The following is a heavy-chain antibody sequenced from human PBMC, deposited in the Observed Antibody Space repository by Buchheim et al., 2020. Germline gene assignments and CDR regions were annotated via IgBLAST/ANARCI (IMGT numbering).Heavy chain of an antibody. CDR3: ARVWGGYQLDY. CDR1: GYRITGYD. V-gene: IGHV1-46*04. Sequence: QVQLVQSGAEVKRPGASVKISCKPSGYRITGYDLHWVRQAPGLGLEWMAVVHPTSDVTTFSPRLQGRVVMTRDTSTTPFYMELNSLTSEGTAVYFCARVWGGYQLDYWGQGTL. CDR2: VHPTSDVT. D-gene: IGHD3-10*01. J-gene: IGHJ4*02.